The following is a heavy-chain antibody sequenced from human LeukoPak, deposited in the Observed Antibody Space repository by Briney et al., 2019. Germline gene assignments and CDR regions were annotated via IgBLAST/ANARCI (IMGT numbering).Heavy chain of an antibody. Sequence: GGSLTLSCVVYGFPFDTFGVHWNRQTPGQGRVWLTLIPHQENNKHYADSVKGRFTIPRDNSKNMVYLQMDSLRVEDTAIFCCATGWKPFMVTAIPGTFWGQGTPVAVSS. CDR2: IPHQENNK. CDR1: GFPFDTFG. J-gene: IGHJ4*02. CDR3: ATGWKPFMVTAIPGTF. V-gene: IGHV3-30-3*01. D-gene: IGHD2-21*02.